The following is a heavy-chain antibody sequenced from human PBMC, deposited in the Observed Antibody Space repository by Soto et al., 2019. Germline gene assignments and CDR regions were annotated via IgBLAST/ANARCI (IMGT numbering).Heavy chain of an antibody. D-gene: IGHD3-9*01. V-gene: IGHV3-7*01. CDR3: AREVLYYDILTEFDNYYYYYMDV. Sequence: GGSLRLSCAASGFTFSSYWMSWVRQAPGKGLEWVANIKQDGSEKYYVDSVKGRFIISIDNAKNSLYLQMNSLRAEDTAVYYCAREVLYYDILTEFDNYYYYYMDVWGKGTTVTVSS. J-gene: IGHJ6*03. CDR2: IKQDGSEK. CDR1: GFTFSSYW.